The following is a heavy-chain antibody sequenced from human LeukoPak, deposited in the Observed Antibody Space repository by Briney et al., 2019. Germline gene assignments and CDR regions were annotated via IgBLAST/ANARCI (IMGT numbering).Heavy chain of an antibody. V-gene: IGHV3-74*01. Sequence: GGSLRLSCAASGFMLSSTWVHWVRQAPGKGLVWVSRINSDATSTSYADSVRGRFTISRDDAKNTMYLQMNSLRAEDTAMYYCVRGSPGYSSSWHAYWGQGTLVTVSS. CDR2: INSDATST. D-gene: IGHD6-13*01. CDR1: GFMLSSTW. CDR3: VRGSPGYSSSWHAY. J-gene: IGHJ4*02.